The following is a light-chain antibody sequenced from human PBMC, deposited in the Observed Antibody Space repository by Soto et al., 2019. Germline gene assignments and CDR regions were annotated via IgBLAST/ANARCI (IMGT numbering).Light chain of an antibody. CDR2: AAS. CDR3: QQSYSTPV. CDR1: QSISSY. Sequence: DIQMTQSPSSLSASVGDRVTITCRASQSISSYLNWYQQKPGKAPKLLIYAASSLQSGVPSRFSGSGSATDFTLTISSLQPEDVATYYCQQSYSTPVFGQGTKLEIK. J-gene: IGKJ2*01. V-gene: IGKV1-39*01.